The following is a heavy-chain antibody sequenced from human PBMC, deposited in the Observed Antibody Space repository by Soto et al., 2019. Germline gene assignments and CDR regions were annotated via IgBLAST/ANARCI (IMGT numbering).Heavy chain of an antibody. V-gene: IGHV3-23*01. CDR1: GFRFSDYA. J-gene: IGHJ4*02. CDR3: AKRSPYSSGWYSPIFDY. Sequence: GGSLRLSCAASGFRFSDYAMSWVRQAPGKGLEWVSVFSESGGSTHYADSVRGRFTVSRDNSKNSLSLRMNSLRDEDTAVYFCAKRSPYSSGWYSPIFDYWGQGARVTV. CDR2: FSESGGST. D-gene: IGHD6-13*01.